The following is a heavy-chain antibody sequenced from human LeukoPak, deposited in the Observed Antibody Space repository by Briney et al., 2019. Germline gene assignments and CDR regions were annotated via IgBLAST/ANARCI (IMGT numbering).Heavy chain of an antibody. CDR3: ARSSGSYDACAFDP. CDR2: IYTSGST. V-gene: IGHV4-4*07. J-gene: IGHJ5*02. D-gene: IGHD1-26*01. Sequence: PSETLSLTCTVSGGSITSYYWSWIRQPAGRGLEWIGRIYTSGSTNYNPSLKSRVTMSVDTSKNQFSLKLSSVTAADTAVYYCARSSGSYDACAFDPWGQGTLVTVSS. CDR1: GGSITSYY.